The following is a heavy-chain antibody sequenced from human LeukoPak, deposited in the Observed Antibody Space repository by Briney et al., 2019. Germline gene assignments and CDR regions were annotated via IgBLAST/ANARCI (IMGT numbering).Heavy chain of an antibody. D-gene: IGHD3-3*01. V-gene: IGHV3-23*01. J-gene: IGHJ4*02. CDR3: AKRHYDFWSGYQNQMYYFDY. Sequence: GGSLRLSCAASGFTFSSYAMSWVRQAPEKGLEWVSAISGSCGTTYYADSVKGRFIISRDNSKNTLYLQMNSLRAEDTAVYYCAKRHYDFWSGYQNQMYYFDYWGQGALVTVSS. CDR1: GFTFSSYA. CDR2: ISGSCGTT.